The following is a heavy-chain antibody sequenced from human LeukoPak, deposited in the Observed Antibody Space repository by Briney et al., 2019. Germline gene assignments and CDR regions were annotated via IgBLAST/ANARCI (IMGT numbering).Heavy chain of an antibody. CDR3: AILWHETYYDFWSGYSYYGMDV. Sequence: ASVKVSCKASGYTFTSYYMHWVRQAPVQGLKWMGIINPSGGSTSYAQKFQGRVTMTRDTSTSTVYMELSSLRSEGTAVYYCAILWHETYYDFWSGYSYYGMDVWGQGTTVTVSS. D-gene: IGHD3-3*01. V-gene: IGHV1-46*01. CDR1: GYTFTSYY. J-gene: IGHJ6*02. CDR2: INPSGGST.